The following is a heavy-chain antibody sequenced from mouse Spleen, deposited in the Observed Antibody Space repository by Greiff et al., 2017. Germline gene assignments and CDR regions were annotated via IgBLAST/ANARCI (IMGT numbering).Heavy chain of an antibody. CDR1: GYTFTSYW. D-gene: IGHD1-1*01. CDR2: IDPSDSYT. CDR3: ARHGGGSSYFDY. J-gene: IGHJ2*01. V-gene: IGHV1-50*01. Sequence: QVQLQQPGAELVKPGASVKLSCKASGYTFTSYWMQWVKQRPGQGLEWIGEIDPSDSYTNYNQKFKGKATLTVDTSSSTAYMQLSSLTSEDSAVYYCARHGGGSSYFDYWGQGTTLTVSS.